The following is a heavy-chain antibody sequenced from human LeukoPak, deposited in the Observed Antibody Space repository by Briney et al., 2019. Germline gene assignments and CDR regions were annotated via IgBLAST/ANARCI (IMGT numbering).Heavy chain of an antibody. D-gene: IGHD5-12*01. CDR3: AKNRWGSVATPDS. CDR1: GFDISSSA. V-gene: IGHV3-30*02. J-gene: IGHJ4*02. Sequence: GGSLRLSCAASGFDISSSAMHWVRLAPGKGLEWVTFIRYDGSNTYAESVKGRFTISRDNSKNTVYLQMNSLAIEDTAIYYCAKNRWGSVATPDSWGQGTVVTVSS. CDR2: IRYDGSNT.